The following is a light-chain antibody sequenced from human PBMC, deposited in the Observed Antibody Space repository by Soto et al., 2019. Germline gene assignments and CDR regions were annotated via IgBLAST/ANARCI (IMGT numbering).Light chain of an antibody. J-gene: IGKJ4*01. Sequence: EIVLTQSPVTLSLSPGERATLSCRASQSVSSSHLAWYQQKPGQAPRLLIYGASSRATGVPARFSGSGSGTEFTLTISSLQSEDFAVYYCQQYNDWPLTFGGGTKV. V-gene: IGKV3-15*01. CDR1: QSVSSSH. CDR2: GAS. CDR3: QQYNDWPLT.